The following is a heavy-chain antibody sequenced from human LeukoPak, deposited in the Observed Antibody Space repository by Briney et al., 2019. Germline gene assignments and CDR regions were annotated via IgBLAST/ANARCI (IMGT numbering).Heavy chain of an antibody. J-gene: IGHJ4*02. D-gene: IGHD3-3*01. V-gene: IGHV3-30*02. CDR3: AKDRTRYDLPDY. Sequence: HPGRSLRLSCAASGFTLSTFAMHWVRQAPGKGLEWVAFIRYDGSNKYYADSVKGRFTISRDNSKNTLYLQMNSLRAEDTAVYYCAKDRTRYDLPDYWGQGTLVTVSS. CDR2: IRYDGSNK. CDR1: GFTLSTFA.